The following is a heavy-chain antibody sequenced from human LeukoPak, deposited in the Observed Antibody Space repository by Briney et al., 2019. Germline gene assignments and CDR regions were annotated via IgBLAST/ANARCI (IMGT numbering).Heavy chain of an antibody. CDR1: GYTLTELS. CDR3: ATPNGYSYGPDPLDY. V-gene: IGHV1-24*01. CDR2: FDPEDGET. D-gene: IGHD5-18*01. Sequence: ASVKVSCKVSGYTLTELSMHWVRQAPGKGLEWMGGFDPEDGETIYAQKFQGRVTMTEDTSTDTAYMELSSLRSEDTAVYYCATPNGYSYGPDPLDYWGQGTLVTVSS. J-gene: IGHJ4*02.